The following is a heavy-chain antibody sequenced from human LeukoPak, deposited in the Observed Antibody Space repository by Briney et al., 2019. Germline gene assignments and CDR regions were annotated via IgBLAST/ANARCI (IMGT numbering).Heavy chain of an antibody. D-gene: IGHD3-3*01. CDR3: ARDPSITIFGVVTRNDNWFDP. CDR2: ISAYNGNT. V-gene: IGHV1-18*01. J-gene: IGHJ5*02. CDR1: GYTFTSYG. Sequence: ALVKVSCKASGYTFTSYGISRVRQAPGQGLEWMGWISAYNGNTNYAQKLQGRVTMTTDTSTSTAYMELRSLRSDDTAVYYCARDPSITIFGVVTRNDNWFDPWGQGTLVTVSS.